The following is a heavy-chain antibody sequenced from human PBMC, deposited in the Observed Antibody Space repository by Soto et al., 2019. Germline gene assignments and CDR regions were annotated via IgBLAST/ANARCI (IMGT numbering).Heavy chain of an antibody. CDR2: IIPIFGTV. D-gene: IGHD3-22*01. CDR1: GGTFSTYA. J-gene: IGHJ3*02. V-gene: IGHV1-69*01. Sequence: QVQLVQSGAEVKKPESSVKVSCKASGGTFSTYAISWVRQAPGQGLEWMGGIIPIFGTVNYAQKFQGRVTITADESTSTAYLELSSLRSEDTAVYYCARDWTGAYDSSGYYYGGAFDIWGQGTMVTVSS. CDR3: ARDWTGAYDSSGYYYGGAFDI.